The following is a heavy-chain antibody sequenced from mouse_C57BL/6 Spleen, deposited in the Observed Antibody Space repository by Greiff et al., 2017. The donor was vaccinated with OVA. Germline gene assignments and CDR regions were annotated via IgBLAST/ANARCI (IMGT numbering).Heavy chain of an antibody. Sequence: EVMLVESGEGLVKPGGSLKLSCAASGFTFSSYAMSWVRQTPEKRLEWVAYISSGGDYIYYADTVKGRFTISRDNARNTLYLQMSSLKSEDTAMYYCTRDLGWGFAYWGQGTLVTVSA. V-gene: IGHV5-9-1*02. CDR1: GFTFSSYA. D-gene: IGHD3-3*01. CDR2: ISSGGDYI. CDR3: TRDLGWGFAY. J-gene: IGHJ3*01.